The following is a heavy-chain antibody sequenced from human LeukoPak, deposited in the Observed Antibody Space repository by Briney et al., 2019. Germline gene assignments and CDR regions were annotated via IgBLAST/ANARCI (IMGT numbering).Heavy chain of an antibody. J-gene: IGHJ4*02. Sequence: SETLSLTCSVSGGSINRYYWSWIRQPPGAGLEWIGYVYYTGSTIYNPALKSRVTISVDTSKNQFSLKLSSVTAADTALYYCARGSYDYDFWGQGTLVTVSS. CDR2: VYYTGST. CDR1: GGSINRYY. V-gene: IGHV4-59*01. CDR3: ARGSYDYDF. D-gene: IGHD3-3*01.